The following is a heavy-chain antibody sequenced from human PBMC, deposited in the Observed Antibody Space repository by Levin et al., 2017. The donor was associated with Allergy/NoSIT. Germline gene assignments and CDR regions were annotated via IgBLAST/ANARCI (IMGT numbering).Heavy chain of an antibody. CDR1: GFTFSSYG. J-gene: IGHJ4*02. V-gene: IGHV3-30*18. Sequence: GESLKISCAASGFTFSSYGMHWVRQAPGKGLEWVAVISYDGSNKYYADSVKGRFTISRDNSKNTLYLQMNSLRAEDTAVYYCAKGGSYDSSGYRLDYWGQGTLVTVSS. D-gene: IGHD3-22*01. CDR2: ISYDGSNK. CDR3: AKGGSYDSSGYRLDY.